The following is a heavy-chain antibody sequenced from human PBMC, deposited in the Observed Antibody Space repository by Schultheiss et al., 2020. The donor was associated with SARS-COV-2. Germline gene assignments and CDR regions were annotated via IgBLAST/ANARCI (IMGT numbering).Heavy chain of an antibody. Sequence: ASVKVSCKASGGTFSSSAINWVRQAPGQRLEWMGWSNAGNGNTKYSQEFQGRVTITRDMSTSTAYMELSSLRSEDTAVYYCTTEEGYTTTWYAHYFGYWGQGTLVTVSS. J-gene: IGHJ4*02. CDR3: TTEEGYTTTWYAHYFGY. V-gene: IGHV1-3*02. CDR2: SNAGNGNT. D-gene: IGHD6-13*01. CDR1: GGTFSSSA.